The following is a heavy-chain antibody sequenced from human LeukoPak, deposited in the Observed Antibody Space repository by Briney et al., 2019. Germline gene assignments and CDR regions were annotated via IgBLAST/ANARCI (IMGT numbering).Heavy chain of an antibody. D-gene: IGHD3-22*01. Sequence: GGSLRLSCAASGFTFSSYAMSCVRQAPGKGLEWVSAISGSGGSTYYADSVKGRFTISRDNSKNTLYLQMNSLRAEDTAVYYCAKSKGLYSSGYYFDLYYFDYWGQGTLVTVSS. CDR1: GFTFSSYA. J-gene: IGHJ4*02. CDR3: AKSKGLYSSGYYFDLYYFDY. V-gene: IGHV3-23*01. CDR2: ISGSGGST.